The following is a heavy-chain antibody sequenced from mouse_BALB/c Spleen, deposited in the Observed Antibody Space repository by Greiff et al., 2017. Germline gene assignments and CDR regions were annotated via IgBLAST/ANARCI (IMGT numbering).Heavy chain of an antibody. J-gene: IGHJ3*01. V-gene: IGHV10-1*02. Sequence: EVQGVESGGGLVQPKGSLKLSCAASGFTFNTYAMNWVRQAPGKGLEWVARIRSKSNNYATYYADSVKDRFTISRDDSQSMLYLQMNNLKTEDTAMYYCVRPYGNPSWFAYWGQGTLVTVSA. CDR1: GFTFNTYA. CDR2: IRSKSNNYAT. D-gene: IGHD2-10*02. CDR3: VRPYGNPSWFAY.